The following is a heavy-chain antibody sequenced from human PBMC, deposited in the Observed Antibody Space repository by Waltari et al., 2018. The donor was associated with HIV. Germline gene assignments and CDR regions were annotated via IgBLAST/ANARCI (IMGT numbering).Heavy chain of an antibody. CDR3: VRDGFWSFDF. D-gene: IGHD2-2*03. V-gene: IGHV3-7*04. CDR1: GFTLSSHW. J-gene: IGHJ4*02. CDR2: INKDESEK. Sequence: GQLVESGGGLVQPGGSLRLSCAASGFTLSSHWMMWVRQAPGKGLEYVANINKDESEKYYVDSVKGRFTISRDNAKNSLYLQMNSLRAEDTAVYFCVRDGFWSFDFWGQGTQVTVSS.